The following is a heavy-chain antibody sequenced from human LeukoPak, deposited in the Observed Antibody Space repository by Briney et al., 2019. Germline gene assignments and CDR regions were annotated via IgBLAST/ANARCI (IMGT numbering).Heavy chain of an antibody. V-gene: IGHV1-8*01. CDR2: MNPNSGNT. CDR3: ARGPNYYDSSGYSLFDY. Sequence: RASVKVSCKASGYTFTSYDINWVRQATGQGLEWMGWMNPNSGNTGYAQKFQGGVTMTRNTSISTAYMELSSLRSEDTAVYYCARGPNYYDSSGYSLFDYWGQGTLVTVSS. CDR1: GYTFTSYD. D-gene: IGHD3-22*01. J-gene: IGHJ4*02.